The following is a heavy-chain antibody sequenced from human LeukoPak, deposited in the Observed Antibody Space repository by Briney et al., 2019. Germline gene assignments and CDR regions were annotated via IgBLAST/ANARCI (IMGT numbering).Heavy chain of an antibody. CDR2: LYPGDSDT. J-gene: IGHJ3*02. Sequence: GESLKISCKGSGYSSPNYWIGWVRQMPGRGLEWLGILYPGDSDTRYSPSFRGQVTISADKSISTAYLQWSSLKASDTAMYYCARRGYRSGANAFDIWGQGTMVTVSS. CDR1: GYSSPNYW. CDR3: ARRGYRSGANAFDI. D-gene: IGHD6-19*01. V-gene: IGHV5-51*01.